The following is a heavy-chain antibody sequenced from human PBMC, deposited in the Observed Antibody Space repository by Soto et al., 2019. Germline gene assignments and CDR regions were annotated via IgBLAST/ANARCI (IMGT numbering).Heavy chain of an antibody. J-gene: IGHJ4*02. CDR1: GYTFTTFG. D-gene: IGHD2-21*02. V-gene: IGHV1-18*04. CDR2: ISTSTGNT. CDR3: ARSPRVIVTAKGTLDF. Sequence: QVQLVQSGGEVKKPWASVKVSCKASGYTFTTFGITWVRQVPGQVLEWLGWISTSTGNTNYAQNLQGRLTLTTDTSTRTAYMELRSLTSDDTAVYYCARSPRVIVTAKGTLDFWGQGTLITVSS.